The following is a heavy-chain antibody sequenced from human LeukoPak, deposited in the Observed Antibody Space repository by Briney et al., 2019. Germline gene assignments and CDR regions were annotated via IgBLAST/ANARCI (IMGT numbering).Heavy chain of an antibody. D-gene: IGHD3-10*01. CDR3: ARDSRYSYGSGGMDV. CDR1: GGSIGSYY. CDR2: IYYNGNT. J-gene: IGHJ6*02. Sequence: SETLSLTCTVSGGSIGSYYWTWLRQTPEKGLEWIGSIYYNGNTNYNPSLKSRVAISIDTSKSQFSLKVTSVIAANTATYYCARDSRYSYGSGGMDVWGQGTTVTASS. V-gene: IGHV4-59*01.